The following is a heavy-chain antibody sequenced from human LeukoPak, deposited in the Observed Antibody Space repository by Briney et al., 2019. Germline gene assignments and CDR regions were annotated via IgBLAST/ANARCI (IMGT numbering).Heavy chain of an antibody. J-gene: IGHJ5*02. CDR3: AREYSSSWYKAKDWFDP. V-gene: IGHV1-18*01. CDR2: ISAYNGNT. CDR1: GYTFTSYG. Sequence: GASVKVSCKASGYTFTSYGISWVRQAPGQGLEWMGWISAYNGNTNYAQKLQGRVTTTTDTSTSTAYMELRSLRSDDTAVYYCAREYSSSWYKAKDWFDPWGQGTLVTVSS. D-gene: IGHD6-13*01.